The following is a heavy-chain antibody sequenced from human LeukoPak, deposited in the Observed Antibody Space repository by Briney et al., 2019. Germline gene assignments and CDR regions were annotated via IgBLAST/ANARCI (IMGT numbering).Heavy chain of an antibody. CDR2: IWYDGSNK. Sequence: GGSLRLSCAASGFTFSSYGMHWVRQAPGKGLEWVAVIWYDGSNKYYADSVKGRFTISRDNSKNTLYLQMNSLRAEDTAVYYCAKGDGYSSPWYFDLWGQGTLVTVSS. V-gene: IGHV3-33*06. D-gene: IGHD5-18*01. CDR1: GFTFSSYG. J-gene: IGHJ4*02. CDR3: AKGDGYSSPWYFDL.